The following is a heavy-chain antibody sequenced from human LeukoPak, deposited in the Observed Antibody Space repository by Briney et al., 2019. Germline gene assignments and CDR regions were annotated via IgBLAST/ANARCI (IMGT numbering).Heavy chain of an antibody. D-gene: IGHD1-26*01. V-gene: IGHV3-66*01. Sequence: GGSLRLSCAASGFTVSSNYMSWVRQAPGKGLEWVSVIYSGGRTEYADSVKGRFTISRDNSKNTLYLQMNSLRAEDTAVYYCARESGSYYGVTLDYWGQGTLVTVSS. CDR2: IYSGGRT. CDR1: GFTVSSNY. CDR3: ARESGSYYGVTLDY. J-gene: IGHJ4*02.